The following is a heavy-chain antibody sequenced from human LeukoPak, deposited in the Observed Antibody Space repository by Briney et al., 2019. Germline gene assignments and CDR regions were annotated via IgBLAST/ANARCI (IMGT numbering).Heavy chain of an antibody. V-gene: IGHV3-23*01. CDR3: ARDTVTTDYFDY. CDR2: ISASGGST. J-gene: IGHJ4*02. D-gene: IGHD4-17*01. Sequence: GGSLRLSCAASGFTFSSYAMSWVRQAPGKGLEWVSAISASGGSTYYADSVKGRFTISRDNYKNTLYLQMNSLRAEDTAVYYCARDTVTTDYFDYWGQGTLVTVSS. CDR1: GFTFSSYA.